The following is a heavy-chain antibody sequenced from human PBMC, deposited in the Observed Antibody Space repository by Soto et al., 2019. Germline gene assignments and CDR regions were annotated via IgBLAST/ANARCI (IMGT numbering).Heavy chain of an antibody. J-gene: IGHJ3*02. CDR2: IYPGDSDA. Sequence: GESLKISCKGSGYSFTTYWLARVRQMPGKGLEYMGIIYPGDSDARYSPSFQGQVTLSVDKSINTAYLQWTGLKASDSAIYYCARARVYTPRLEDHFDIWGQGTRVTVSS. CDR1: GYSFTTYW. CDR3: ARARVYTPRLEDHFDI. D-gene: IGHD2-8*01. V-gene: IGHV5-51*01.